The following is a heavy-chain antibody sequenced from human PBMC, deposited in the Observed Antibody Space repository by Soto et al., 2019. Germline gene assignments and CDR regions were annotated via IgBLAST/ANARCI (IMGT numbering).Heavy chain of an antibody. CDR3: AKDRTIFGVVPDSVDV. Sequence: VGSLRLSCAASGFTFSSYGMHWVRQAPGKGLEWVAVISYDGSNKYYADSVKGRFTISRDNSKNTLYLQMNSLRAEDTAVYYCAKDRTIFGVVPDSVDVWGQGTTVTVSS. D-gene: IGHD3-3*01. V-gene: IGHV3-30*18. CDR1: GFTFSSYG. CDR2: ISYDGSNK. J-gene: IGHJ6*02.